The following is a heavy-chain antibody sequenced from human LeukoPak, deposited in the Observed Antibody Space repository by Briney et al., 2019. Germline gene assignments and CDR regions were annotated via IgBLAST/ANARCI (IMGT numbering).Heavy chain of an antibody. CDR2: VYTNETT. J-gene: IGHJ4*02. Sequence: SETLSLTCIVSGDPISSHYWSWIRQPAGMGLEWIGRVYTNETTNYNPSLKSRITMSVDRSKNQFSLKLSSVTAADTAVYYCARTFGHYDFWSGQSRPTLFDYWGQGTLVTVSS. CDR3: ARTFGHYDFWSGQSRPTLFDY. D-gene: IGHD3-3*01. V-gene: IGHV4-4*07. CDR1: GDPISSHY.